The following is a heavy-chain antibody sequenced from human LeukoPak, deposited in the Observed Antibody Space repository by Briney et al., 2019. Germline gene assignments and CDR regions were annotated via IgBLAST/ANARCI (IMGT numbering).Heavy chain of an antibody. CDR3: ARVMYYYGSGSFYFDY. V-gene: IGHV3-7*01. CDR2: IKQDGSEK. Sequence: PGGSLRLSCAASGFTFSSYWMSWVRQAPGKGLEWVANIKQDGSEKYYVDSVKGRFTISRDNAKNSLYLQMNSLRAEDTAVYYFARVMYYYGSGSFYFDYWGQGTLVTVSS. J-gene: IGHJ4*02. D-gene: IGHD3-10*01. CDR1: GFTFSSYW.